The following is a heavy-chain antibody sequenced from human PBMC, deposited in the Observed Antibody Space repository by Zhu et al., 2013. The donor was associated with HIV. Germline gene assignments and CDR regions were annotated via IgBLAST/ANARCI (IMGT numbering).Heavy chain of an antibody. CDR2: IYYSGST. D-gene: IGHD3-10*01. V-gene: IGHV4-31*03. CDR3: ARGITMVQGVTNWFDP. CDR1: GGSISSGGYY. J-gene: IGHJ5*02. Sequence: QVQLQESGPGLVKPSQTLSLTCTVSGGSISSGGYYWSWIRQHPGKGLEWIGYIYYSGSTYYNPSLKSRVTISVGTSKNQFSLKLSSVTAADTAVYYCARGITMVQGVTNWFDPWGQGTLVTVSS.